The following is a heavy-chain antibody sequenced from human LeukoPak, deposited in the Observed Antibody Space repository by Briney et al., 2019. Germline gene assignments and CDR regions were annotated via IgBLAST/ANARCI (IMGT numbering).Heavy chain of an antibody. CDR3: ARGAPYSSSWYR. CDR2: IYYSGST. Sequence: SETLSLTCTVSGGSISSYYWSWIRQPPGKGLEWLGYIYYSGSTNYNPSRKSRVTISVDTSKNQFSLKLSSVTAADTAVYYCARGAPYSSSWYRWGQGTLVTVSS. V-gene: IGHV4-59*01. D-gene: IGHD6-13*01. J-gene: IGHJ5*02. CDR1: GGSISSYY.